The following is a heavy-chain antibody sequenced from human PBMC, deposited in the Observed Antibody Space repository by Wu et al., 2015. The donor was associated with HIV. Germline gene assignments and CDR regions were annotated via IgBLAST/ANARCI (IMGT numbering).Heavy chain of an antibody. CDR1: GYTFTSYD. CDR3: SATVTTYYYYGMDV. V-gene: IGHV1-8*03. J-gene: IGHJ6*02. Sequence: QVQLVQSGAEVKKPGASVKVSCKASGYTFTSYDINWVRQATGQGLEWMGWMNPNSGNTGYAQKFQGRVTITRNTSISTAYMELSSLRSEDTAVYYCSATVTTYYYYGMDVWGQGTTVTVSS. D-gene: IGHD4-17*01. CDR2: MNPNSGNT.